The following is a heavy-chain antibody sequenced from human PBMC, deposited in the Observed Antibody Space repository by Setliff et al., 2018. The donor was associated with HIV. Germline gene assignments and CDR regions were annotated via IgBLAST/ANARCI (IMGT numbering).Heavy chain of an antibody. V-gene: IGHV7-4-1*02. Sequence: VASVKVSCKASGYTFSSHSINWVRQAPGQGLEWMGWINTNTGNPTYGQGFTGRFVLSLDSSVNTAYLQISSLRAEDTAVYYCAKLQEGHVYSHYDSWGQGTLVTVSS. CDR1: GYTFSSHS. CDR2: INTNTGNP. D-gene: IGHD2-21*01. CDR3: AKLQEGHVYSHYDS. J-gene: IGHJ4*02.